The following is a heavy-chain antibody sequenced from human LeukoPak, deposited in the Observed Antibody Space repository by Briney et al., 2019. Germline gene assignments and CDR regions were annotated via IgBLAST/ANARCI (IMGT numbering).Heavy chain of an antibody. Sequence: GASVKVSFKASGYTFTGYYMHWVRQAPGHGLEWMGWINPNSGATNYAQKFQGRVTMTRDTSISTAYMELSRLRSDDTAVYYCARGEDGYNFDYWGQGTLVTVSS. V-gene: IGHV1-2*02. J-gene: IGHJ4*02. CDR2: INPNSGAT. D-gene: IGHD5-24*01. CDR1: GYTFTGYY. CDR3: ARGEDGYNFDY.